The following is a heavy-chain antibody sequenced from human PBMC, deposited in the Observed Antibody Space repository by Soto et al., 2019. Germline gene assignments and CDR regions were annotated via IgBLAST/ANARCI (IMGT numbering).Heavy chain of an antibody. J-gene: IGHJ6*02. V-gene: IGHV3-30*18. D-gene: IGHD5-18*01. CDR2: ISYDGTDK. Sequence: GGSLRLSCAASGFTFSSYGIHWVRQAPGKGLEWVSLISYDGTDKYHADSVKGRFTISRDNSKNTLYLQMSSLGPEDTAVYYCVKERYAQLWLEDYGMDVWGQGTTVTVSS. CDR3: VKERYAQLWLEDYGMDV. CDR1: GFTFSSYG.